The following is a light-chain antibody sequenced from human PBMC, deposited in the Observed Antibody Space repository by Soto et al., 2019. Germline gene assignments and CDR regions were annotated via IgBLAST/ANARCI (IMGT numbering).Light chain of an antibody. V-gene: IGKV3-15*01. J-gene: IGKJ3*01. Sequence: EIVMTQSPATLSMSPGERATLSCRASQAVSSNLAWYQQKPGQAPRLLIYGASTRATGIPARFSGSGSGTEFTLTISSLLSEDFAVYYCQQYNDWPPFTFGPGTRVDIK. CDR1: QAVSSN. CDR3: QQYNDWPPFT. CDR2: GAS.